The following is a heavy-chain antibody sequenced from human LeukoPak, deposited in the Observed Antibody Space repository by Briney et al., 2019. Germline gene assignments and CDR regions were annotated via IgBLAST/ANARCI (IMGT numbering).Heavy chain of an antibody. Sequence: GGSLRLSCAASGFTFSSYAMSWVRQAPEKGLEWVSAISNSGGSTYYADSVKGRFTISRDNSKNTLYLQMNSLRAEDTAVYHCAKIRLWGGYYFDYWGQGTLVTVSS. CDR2: ISNSGGST. CDR1: GFTFSSYA. D-gene: IGHD5-12*01. CDR3: AKIRLWGGYYFDY. V-gene: IGHV3-23*01. J-gene: IGHJ4*02.